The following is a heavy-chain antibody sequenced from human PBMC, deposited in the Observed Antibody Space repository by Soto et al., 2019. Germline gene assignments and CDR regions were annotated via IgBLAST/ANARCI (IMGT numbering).Heavy chain of an antibody. J-gene: IGHJ4*02. CDR1: GYTLTTYG. CDR2: ISAYNDHT. Sequence: QVQLVQSGAEVKTPGASVKVSCKAAGYTLTTYGVSWVRQAPGQGLEWVGWISAYNDHTNYAQKFEGRVTMITDTSTSTAYMELRSLRSDDTAVYYCARGTYFDYWGQGTLVTVSS. V-gene: IGHV1-18*01. CDR3: ARGTYFDY. D-gene: IGHD1-1*01.